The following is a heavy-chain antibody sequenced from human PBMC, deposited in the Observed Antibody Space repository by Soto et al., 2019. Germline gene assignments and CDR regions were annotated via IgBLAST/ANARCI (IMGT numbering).Heavy chain of an antibody. V-gene: IGHV4-31*03. Sequence: TLSLTCFVSGSALGGGGYYWSWIRQHPGKGLEWIGYIYFSGSTYYNPSLKSRVTISVDTSKNQFSLKLSSVTAADTAVYYCARESRAGAFDIWGQGTMVT. CDR3: ARESRAGAFDI. J-gene: IGHJ3*02. CDR2: IYFSGST. CDR1: GSALGGGGYY. D-gene: IGHD2-2*01.